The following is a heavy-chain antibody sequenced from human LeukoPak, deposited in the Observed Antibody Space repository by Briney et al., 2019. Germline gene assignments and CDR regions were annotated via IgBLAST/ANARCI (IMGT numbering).Heavy chain of an antibody. Sequence: NPGGSQRLSCAASGFTMSSYAMSWIRQPPGKGLEWIGEINHSGSTNYNPSLKSRVTISVDTSKNQFSLKLSSVTAADTAVYYCARGDTAMVKGDAFDIWGQGTMVTVSS. D-gene: IGHD5-18*01. CDR2: INHSGST. CDR1: GFTMSSYA. V-gene: IGHV4-34*01. J-gene: IGHJ3*02. CDR3: ARGDTAMVKGDAFDI.